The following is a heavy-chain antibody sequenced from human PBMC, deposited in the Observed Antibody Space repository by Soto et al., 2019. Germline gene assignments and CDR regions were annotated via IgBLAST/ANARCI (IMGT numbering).Heavy chain of an antibody. CDR3: AILRLEYASPVPGTAHFDY. V-gene: IGHV5-51*01. J-gene: IGHJ4*02. Sequence: GAALKISCEGSGYIFSKYWIGWERQMPDKGLEWMGIIYPGDSDTRYSPSFQGQVTISADKSFSTAYLQWSSLKASDTAMYYFAILRLEYASPVPGTAHFDYWVQRTLVTVSS. D-gene: IGHD1-1*01. CDR1: GYIFSKYW. CDR2: IYPGDSDT.